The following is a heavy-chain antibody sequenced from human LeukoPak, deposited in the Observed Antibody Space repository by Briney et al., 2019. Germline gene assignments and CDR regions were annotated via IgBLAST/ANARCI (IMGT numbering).Heavy chain of an antibody. V-gene: IGHV3-23*01. D-gene: IGHD3-22*01. CDR3: TIMHGYYDGSGYWVQ. Sequence: GGSLRLSCAASGFTFGSYGMSWVRQAPGKGLEWVAFITTTGATTSYAGSVKGRFTISRDNARDTLYMQMNSLRDEDTALYYCTIMHGYYDGSGYWVQWGQGTLVTVSS. CDR1: GFTFGSYG. CDR2: ITTTGATT. J-gene: IGHJ4*02.